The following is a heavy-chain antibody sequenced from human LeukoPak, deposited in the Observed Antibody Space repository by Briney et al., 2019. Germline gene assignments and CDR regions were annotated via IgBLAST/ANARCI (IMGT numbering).Heavy chain of an antibody. J-gene: IGHJ3*02. Sequence: SETLSLTCTVSGGSISSYYWSWIRQPAGKGLEWIGEINHSGSTNYNPSLKSRVTISVDTSKNQFSLKLSSVTAADTAVYYCARRTTGTHADAFDIWGQGTVVTVSS. CDR2: INHSGST. D-gene: IGHD1-1*01. CDR3: ARRTTGTHADAFDI. V-gene: IGHV4-34*01. CDR1: GGSISSYY.